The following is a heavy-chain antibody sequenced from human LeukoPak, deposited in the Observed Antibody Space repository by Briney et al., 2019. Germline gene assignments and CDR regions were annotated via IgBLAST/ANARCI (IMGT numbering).Heavy chain of an antibody. Sequence: GSLRLSCAASGFSVRSNYMSWVRQAPGKGLEWVSVPRRGGCTVYADSVKGRFTISRDNSKNTLYLQLNRLRAEDTALYYCAREGSGRTAYNDGPDVWGQGTMATVSS. J-gene: IGHJ3*01. CDR3: AREGSGRTAYNDGPDV. D-gene: IGHD3-10*01. V-gene: IGHV3-53*01. CDR1: GFSVRSNY. CDR2: PRRGGCT.